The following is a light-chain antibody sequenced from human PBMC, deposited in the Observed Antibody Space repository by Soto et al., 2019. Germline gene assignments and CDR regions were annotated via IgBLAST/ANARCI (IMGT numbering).Light chain of an antibody. CDR3: YSYAGSYTWV. Sequence: QSVLTQPRSVSGSPGQSVTISCTGTSSDVGGYNYVSWYQQHPGKAPKLMIYDVSKRPSGVPDRFSGYKSGNTASLTISGHQAEDEADYYCYSYAGSYTWVFGGGTKLTVL. CDR1: SSDVGGYNY. V-gene: IGLV2-11*01. CDR2: DVS. J-gene: IGLJ3*02.